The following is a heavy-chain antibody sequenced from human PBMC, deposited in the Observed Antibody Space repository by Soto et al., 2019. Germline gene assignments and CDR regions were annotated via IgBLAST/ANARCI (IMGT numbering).Heavy chain of an antibody. Sequence: QITLKESGPPLVKPTQTLTLTCSFSGLSLSTSGEAVGWIRQPPGKALEWLALIYWDDDKFFNPTLKTRLTSAKDTSKNQVVLTLTNMDPVDTATYSCAHYVSASPAGWFDPWGQGVLVTVSS. D-gene: IGHD3-10*01. CDR3: AHYVSASPAGWFDP. CDR1: GLSLSTSGEA. CDR2: IYWDDDK. V-gene: IGHV2-5*02. J-gene: IGHJ5*02.